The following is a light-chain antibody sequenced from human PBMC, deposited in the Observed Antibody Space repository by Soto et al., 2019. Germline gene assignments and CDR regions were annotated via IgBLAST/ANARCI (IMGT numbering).Light chain of an antibody. Sequence: DIQMTQSPSSLSASVGDRVTITCRASQGITPYLAWYQQKPGNAPKLLIYEASNLQTGVPSRFRGGGSGTEFTLTISSLQPEDSATYFCQKSDTAPQTFGQGTKVEI. V-gene: IGKV1-27*01. CDR2: EAS. CDR1: QGITPY. J-gene: IGKJ1*01. CDR3: QKSDTAPQT.